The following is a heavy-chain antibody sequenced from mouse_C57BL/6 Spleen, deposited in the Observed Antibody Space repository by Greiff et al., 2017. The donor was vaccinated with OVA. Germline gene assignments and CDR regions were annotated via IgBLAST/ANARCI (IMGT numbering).Heavy chain of an antibody. V-gene: IGHV1-80*01. Sequence: VQLQQSGAELVKPGASVKISCKASGYAFSSYWMNWVKQRPGKGLEWIGQIYPGDGYTNYNGKFKGKATLTADKSSSTAYMQLSSLTSEDSAVYFCARSSIPAWFAYWGKGTLVTVSA. J-gene: IGHJ3*01. D-gene: IGHD2-10*02. CDR3: ARSSIPAWFAY. CDR2: IYPGDGYT. CDR1: GYAFSSYW.